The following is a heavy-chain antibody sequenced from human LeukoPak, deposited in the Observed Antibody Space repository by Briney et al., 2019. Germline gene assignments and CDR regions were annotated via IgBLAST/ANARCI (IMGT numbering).Heavy chain of an antibody. V-gene: IGHV4-34*01. CDR2: INHRGSS. CDR3: ARGSSFDGYCSAGACDAGYYDS. D-gene: IGHD2-15*01. J-gene: IGHJ4*02. Sequence: SETLSLTCAVYGESFSAYFWSWIRQAPGKPLEYIGEINHRGSSHYNPSLKTRVTLSVDTSKNQFSLKLTSVTAADTAVYFCARGSSFDGYCSAGACDAGYYDSWGQGTPVTVSS. CDR1: GESFSAYF.